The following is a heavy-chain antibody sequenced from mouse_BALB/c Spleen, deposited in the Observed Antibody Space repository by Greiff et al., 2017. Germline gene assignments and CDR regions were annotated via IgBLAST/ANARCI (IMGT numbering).Heavy chain of an antibody. CDR2: ISSGSSTI. CDR3: ARGNYKYDWYFDV. CDR1: GFTFSSFG. J-gene: IGHJ1*01. D-gene: IGHD2-14*01. Sequence: EVQGVESGGGLVQPGGSRKLSCAASGFTFSSFGMHWVRQAPEKGLEWVAYISSGSSTIYYADTVKCRFTISRDNPKNTLFLQMTSLRSEDTAMYYCARGNYKYDWYFDVWGAGTTVTVSS. V-gene: IGHV5-17*02.